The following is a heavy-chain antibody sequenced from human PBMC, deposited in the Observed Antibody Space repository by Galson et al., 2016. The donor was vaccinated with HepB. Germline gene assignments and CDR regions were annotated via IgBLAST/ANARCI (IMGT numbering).Heavy chain of an antibody. CDR1: GYY. D-gene: IGHD3-10*01. Sequence: GYYWSWIRQPPGKGLEWIGEIHDRGSTNYNPSLKSRVTISVDTSKNQFSLKLSSVTAADTAVYYCARDRSSGSGNFGYWGQGTLVTVSS. CDR3: ARDRSSGSGNFGY. V-gene: IGHV4-34*09. J-gene: IGHJ4*02. CDR2: IHDRGST.